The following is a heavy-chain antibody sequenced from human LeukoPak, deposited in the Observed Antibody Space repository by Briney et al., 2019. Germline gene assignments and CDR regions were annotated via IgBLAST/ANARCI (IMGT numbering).Heavy chain of an antibody. J-gene: IGHJ6*02. CDR2: IKQDGSEK. Sequence: GESLRLSCAASGFTFSSYWMSWVRQAPGKGLEWVANIKQDGSEKYYVDSVKGRFTISRDNAKNSLYLQMNSLRAEDTAVYYCARESDIVVVPAAMRSYYYYGMDVWGQGTTVTVSS. CDR3: ARESDIVVVPAAMRSYYYYGMDV. V-gene: IGHV3-7*01. D-gene: IGHD2-2*01. CDR1: GFTFSSYW.